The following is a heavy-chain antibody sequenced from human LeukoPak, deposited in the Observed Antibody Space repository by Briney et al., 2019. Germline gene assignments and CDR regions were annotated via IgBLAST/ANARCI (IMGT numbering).Heavy chain of an antibody. V-gene: IGHV3-21*04. CDR3: AKGVTTVRIYYHGMDV. Sequence: GGSLRLSCAASGFTFSSHSMNWVRQAPGKGLEWVSSIDGTSNYIYYADSVKGRFTISRDNAKNTLWLQMNSLRAEDTAVYYCAKGVTTVRIYYHGMDVWGQGTTVTVSS. CDR2: IDGTSNYI. CDR1: GFTFSSHS. D-gene: IGHD4-17*01. J-gene: IGHJ6*02.